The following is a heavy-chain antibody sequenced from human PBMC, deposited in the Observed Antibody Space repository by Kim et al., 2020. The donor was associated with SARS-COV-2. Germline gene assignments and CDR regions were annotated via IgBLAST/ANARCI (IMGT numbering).Heavy chain of an antibody. D-gene: IGHD1-26*01. J-gene: IGHJ4*02. Sequence: GGSLRLSCAASGFTFSSYGMNWVRQAPGKGLEWVSYTSTGGGSIYYADSVKGRFTISRDNAKNSLYLQMNSLRAEDTAVYYCARMGYYYFDYWGQGTLVTVSS. CDR1: GFTFSSYG. V-gene: IGHV3-48*03. CDR2: TSTGGGSI. CDR3: ARMGYYYFDY.